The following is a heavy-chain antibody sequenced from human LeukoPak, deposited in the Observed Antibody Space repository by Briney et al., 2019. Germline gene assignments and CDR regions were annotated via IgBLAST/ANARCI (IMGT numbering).Heavy chain of an antibody. CDR3: SRSAYYDGSGNYYGY. V-gene: IGHV3-74*01. CDR2: ISDGGSTT. D-gene: IGHD3-22*01. Sequence: GGSLRLSCAASGFTFSSYWMHWDRQAPGKGLVWVSRISDGGSTTTYADSVKGRFTISRDNAKNTLYLQMNGLRAEDTAVYYCSRSAYYDGSGNYYGYWGQGTLVTVSS. CDR1: GFTFSSYW. J-gene: IGHJ4*02.